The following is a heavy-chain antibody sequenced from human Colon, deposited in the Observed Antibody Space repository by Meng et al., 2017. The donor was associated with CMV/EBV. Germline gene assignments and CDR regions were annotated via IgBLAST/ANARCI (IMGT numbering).Heavy chain of an antibody. CDR1: GYTFTSYG. D-gene: IGHD1-26*01. Sequence: ASVKVSCKASGYTFTSYGISWVRQVPGQGLEWVGWISVYNGRTNYARKFQGRVTLTTDTSTSTAYMDLGSLTSDDTGLYYCAKDRSYSAFGYFDDWGQGTLVTVSS. J-gene: IGHJ4*02. CDR3: AKDRSYSAFGYFDD. CDR2: ISVYNGRT. V-gene: IGHV1-18*01.